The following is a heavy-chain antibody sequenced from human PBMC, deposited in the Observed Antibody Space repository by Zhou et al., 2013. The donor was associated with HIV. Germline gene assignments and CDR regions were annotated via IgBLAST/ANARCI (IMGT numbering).Heavy chain of an antibody. Sequence: QVQLVQSGGEVKKPGASVKVSCKASGGTFSSYAISWVRQAPGQGLECMGWISAYNGRTNYAQNVQGRVTMTTDTSTSTVYMELRSLGSDDTAVYYCARHHSGGWPFHAFDIVGQGTLVTVSS. V-gene: IGHV1-18*01. CDR1: GGTFSSYA. CDR3: ARHHSGGWPFHAFDI. CDR2: ISAYNGRT. J-gene: IGHJ3*02. D-gene: IGHD5-12*01.